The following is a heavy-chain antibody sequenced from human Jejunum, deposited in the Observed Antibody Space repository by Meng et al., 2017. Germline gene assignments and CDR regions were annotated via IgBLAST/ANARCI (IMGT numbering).Heavy chain of an antibody. J-gene: IGHJ4*02. D-gene: IGHD4-11*01. Sequence: QVKLQQWGSGLLKPSETLSLTCAVYGGSISDYYWTWIRQPPGKGLDWIGEINDSGSTNYNPSLKSRVTISVDTSKSQFYLRVSSVTAADTAVYYCARGNEYSNYGADFWGQGTLVTVSS. CDR1: GGSISDYY. CDR2: INDSGST. CDR3: ARGNEYSNYGADF. V-gene: IGHV4-34*01.